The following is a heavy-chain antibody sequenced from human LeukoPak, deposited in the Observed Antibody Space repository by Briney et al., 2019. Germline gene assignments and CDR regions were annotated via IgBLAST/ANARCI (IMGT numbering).Heavy chain of an antibody. J-gene: IGHJ4*02. CDR1: GGSINSYY. Sequence: SETLSLTCTVSGGSINSYYWSWIRQPAGKGLEWIGRIYSSGSTNYKPSLKSRVSMSVDTSKNQFSLKLTSVTAADTAVYYCARGGKATVVTMWGQGILVTVSS. CDR2: IYSSGST. D-gene: IGHD4-23*01. CDR3: ARGGKATVVTM. V-gene: IGHV4-4*07.